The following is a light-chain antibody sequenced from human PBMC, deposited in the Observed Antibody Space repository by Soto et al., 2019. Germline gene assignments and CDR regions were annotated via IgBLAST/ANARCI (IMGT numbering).Light chain of an antibody. CDR1: LHINDC. V-gene: IGKV1-33*01. J-gene: IGKJ3*01. Sequence: DIQLTPSPSSLSASVGDRITITCQASLHINDCVNWYQQKPGKAPKLLVYDASTLATDVPLSFSGSGSGREFIFTISVLQPEDVASYYCQQYDSLFSFGPGTKVEI. CDR2: DAS. CDR3: QQYDSLFS.